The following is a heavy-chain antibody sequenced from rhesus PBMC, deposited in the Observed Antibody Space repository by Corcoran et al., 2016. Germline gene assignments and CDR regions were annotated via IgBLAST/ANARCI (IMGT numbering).Heavy chain of an antibody. CDR2: INGNSWRT. CDR3: ARSFLNRFDV. Sequence: QVQLQGSGPGLVKPSETLSLTCAVSGGSFSSYWWSWIRQSPGKGLAWIGQINGNSWRTNYNPSLKSRVTFSKDASKNQFSLRLSSVTAADTAVYYCARSFLNRFDVWGPGVLVTVSS. V-gene: IGHV4-80*01. J-gene: IGHJ5-1*01. CDR1: GGSFSSYW.